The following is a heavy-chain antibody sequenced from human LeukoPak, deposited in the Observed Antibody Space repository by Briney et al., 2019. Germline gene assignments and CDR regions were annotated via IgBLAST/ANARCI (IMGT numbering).Heavy chain of an antibody. V-gene: IGHV1-46*03. CDR2: INPSGGST. Sequence: GASVKVSCKASGYTFTSYYMHWVRQAPGQGLEWTGIINPSGGSTSYAQKFQGRVTMTRDTSTSTVYMELSSLRSEDTAVYYRARDIEYSSITGIGDYWGQGTLVTVSS. D-gene: IGHD6-6*01. CDR3: ARDIEYSSITGIGDY. CDR1: GYTFTSYY. J-gene: IGHJ4*02.